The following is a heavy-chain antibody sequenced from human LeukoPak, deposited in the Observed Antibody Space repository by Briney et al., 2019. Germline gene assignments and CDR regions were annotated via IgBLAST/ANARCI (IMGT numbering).Heavy chain of an antibody. CDR1: GGSISSHY. Sequence: SETLSLTCTVSGGSISSHYWSWIQQPPGKGLEWIGYIYYSGSTNYNPSLKSRVIISVDTSKDQFSLKLSSVTAADTAVYYCARDSRTYCSGGTCYARWFDPWGQGILVTVSS. V-gene: IGHV4-59*11. D-gene: IGHD2-15*01. J-gene: IGHJ5*02. CDR3: ARDSRTYCSGGTCYARWFDP. CDR2: IYYSGST.